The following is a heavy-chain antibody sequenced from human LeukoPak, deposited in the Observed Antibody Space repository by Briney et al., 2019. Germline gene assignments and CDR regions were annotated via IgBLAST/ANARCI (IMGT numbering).Heavy chain of an antibody. D-gene: IGHD2-15*01. Sequence: GGSLRLSCAASGFTFSSYGMHWVRQALGKGLEWVAVIWYDGSNKYYADSVKGRFAISRDNSKNTLYLQMNSLRAEDTAVYYCAAYCSGGGCWGQGTLVTVSS. J-gene: IGHJ4*02. CDR1: GFTFSSYG. CDR2: IWYDGSNK. CDR3: AAYCSGGGC. V-gene: IGHV3-33*01.